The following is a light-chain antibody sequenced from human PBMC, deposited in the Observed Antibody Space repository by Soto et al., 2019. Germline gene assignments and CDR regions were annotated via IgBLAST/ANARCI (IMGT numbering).Light chain of an antibody. Sequence: DIVLTQSPATLSLSPGDSATLSCRASQSVTSSLAWFQQKPGQATRLLIYDVSRRATAIPARFSGSGSGTDFTLTISSLEPEDFAVSYCQQRNPWPTFRGGTKVEIK. V-gene: IGKV3-11*01. CDR3: QQRNPWPT. CDR2: DVS. J-gene: IGKJ4*01. CDR1: QSVTSS.